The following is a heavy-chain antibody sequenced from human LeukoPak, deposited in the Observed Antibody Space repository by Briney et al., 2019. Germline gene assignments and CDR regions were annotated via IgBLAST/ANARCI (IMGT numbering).Heavy chain of an antibody. CDR3: APPDIRPGYNFGYGADGFDI. J-gene: IGHJ3*02. CDR1: GFTFNKYG. CDR2: IRYDGSNQ. Sequence: HPGGSLRLSCAASGFTFNKYGMHWVRQAPGKGLEWVAFIRYDGSNQYYADSVKGRFTISRDNSRNTLYLQMNSLRGDDTAVYYCAPPDIRPGYNFGYGADGFDIWGQGTMVTVSS. D-gene: IGHD1-1*01. V-gene: IGHV3-30*02.